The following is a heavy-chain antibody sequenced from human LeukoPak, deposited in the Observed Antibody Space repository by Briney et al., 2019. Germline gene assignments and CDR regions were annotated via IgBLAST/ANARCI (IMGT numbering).Heavy chain of an antibody. J-gene: IGHJ5*02. CDR2: FHRGRI. Sequence: SETLSLTCKVSGYPIGLDYYWVWIRQAPGRGLQWIGGFHRGRIQYNSALKSRVTISIDSSKNQFSLRMWSVTAADTAFYFCARAPSSYESGNGYPNLGWLDPWGQGALVTVSS. CDR1: GYPIGLDYY. D-gene: IGHD5-24*01. CDR3: ARAPSSYESGNGYPNLGWLDP. V-gene: IGHV4-38-2*02.